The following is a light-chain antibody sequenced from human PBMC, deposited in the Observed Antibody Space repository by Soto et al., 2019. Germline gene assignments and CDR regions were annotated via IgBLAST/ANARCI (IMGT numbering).Light chain of an antibody. CDR1: QGISNE. CDR3: LQAYTYPWT. V-gene: IGKV1-6*01. J-gene: IGKJ1*01. Sequence: IQMTQSPSFLSASIGDRVTITCRASQGISNELGWYQQRPGKAPKVLIYGASNLQSGVPSRFSGSASGTDFTLTISSLQPEDFATYYCLQAYTYPWTFGQGTKADIK. CDR2: GAS.